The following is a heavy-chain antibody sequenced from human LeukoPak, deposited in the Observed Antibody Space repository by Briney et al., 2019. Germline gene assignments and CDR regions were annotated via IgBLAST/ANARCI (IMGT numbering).Heavy chain of an antibody. V-gene: IGHV4-59*08. D-gene: IGHD2-15*01. J-gene: IGHJ5*02. CDR1: GGSISSYY. CDR3: ARHGCSGGSCYRRGFDADWFDP. Sequence: PSETLSLTCTVSGGSISSYYWSWIRQPPGKGLEWIGYIYYSGSTNYNPSLKSRVTISVDTSKNQLSLKLSSVTAADTAVYYCARHGCSGGSCYRRGFDADWFDPWGQGTLVTVSS. CDR2: IYYSGST.